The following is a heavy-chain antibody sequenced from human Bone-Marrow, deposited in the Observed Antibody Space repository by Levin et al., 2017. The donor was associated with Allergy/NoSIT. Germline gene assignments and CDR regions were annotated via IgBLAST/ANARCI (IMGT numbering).Heavy chain of an antibody. CDR2: ISGSGGST. V-gene: IGHV3-23*01. Sequence: GGSLRLSCAASGFTFSSYAMSWVRQAPGKGLEWVSAISGSGGSTYYADSVKGRFTISRVNSKNTLYRQMNSLRAEDTAVYYCAKTAKWLRFSDTDPETTSFDYWGQGTLVTVSS. CDR1: GFTFSSYA. CDR3: AKTAKWLRFSDTDPETTSFDY. J-gene: IGHJ4*02. D-gene: IGHD5-12*01.